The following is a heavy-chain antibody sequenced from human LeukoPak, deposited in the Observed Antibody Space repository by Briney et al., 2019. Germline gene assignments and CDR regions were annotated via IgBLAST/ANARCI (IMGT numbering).Heavy chain of an antibody. CDR2: IYSGGST. Sequence: GGSLRLSCAAFGFTVSSNYMSWVRQAPGKGLEWVSVIYSGGSTYYADSVKGRFTISRDNSKNTLYLQMNSLRAEDTAVYYCARSPGRYSSGMDVWGQGTTVTVSS. J-gene: IGHJ6*02. CDR1: GFTVSSNY. D-gene: IGHD6-19*01. V-gene: IGHV3-66*01. CDR3: ARSPGRYSSGMDV.